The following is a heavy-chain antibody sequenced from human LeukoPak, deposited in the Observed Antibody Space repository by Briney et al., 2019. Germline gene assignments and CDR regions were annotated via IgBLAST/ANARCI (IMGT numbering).Heavy chain of an antibody. V-gene: IGHV4-34*01. Sequence: YXXSXIRQPPGXGLXWIGEINHSGSTNYNPSLKSRVTISVDTSKNQFSLKLSSVTAADTAVYYCGXXXXXXXXXXXXXGXXXXVWGKGXTXTISS. J-gene: IGHJ6*03. CDR2: INHSGST. CDR1: YX. CDR3: GXXXXXXXXXXXXXGXXXXV.